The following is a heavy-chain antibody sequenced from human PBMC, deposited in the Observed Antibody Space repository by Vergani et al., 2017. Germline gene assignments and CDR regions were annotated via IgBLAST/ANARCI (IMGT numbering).Heavy chain of an antibody. J-gene: IGHJ3*02. D-gene: IGHD6-19*01. CDR2: LSASDRRT. Sequence: EVQLLESGGDLVQPGGSLRLSCAASGFTFIMHAMSWVRQAPGKGLEWVSTLSASDRRTHDADSVKGRFTISRDNSKNTLFLHMNSLRPEDTAVYSCAKVGRSEVAGTFGSFDIWGQGTMVTVSS. V-gene: IGHV3-23*01. CDR1: GFTFIMHA. CDR3: AKVGRSEVAGTFGSFDI.